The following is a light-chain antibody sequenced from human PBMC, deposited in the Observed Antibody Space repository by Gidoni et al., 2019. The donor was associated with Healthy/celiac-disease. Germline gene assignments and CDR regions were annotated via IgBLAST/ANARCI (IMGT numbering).Light chain of an antibody. CDR2: GAS. V-gene: IGKV3-15*01. CDR1: QIVSSN. Sequence: EIVMTHFPATLSVAPGERATLTCSASQIVSSNLAWYHQKPGQAPRLLIFGASTRATCIPARCSGSGAGTEFTLIISSLQYEDFAVYYCQQYNNWTPWTFGQGTKVEIK. J-gene: IGKJ1*01. CDR3: QQYNNWTPWT.